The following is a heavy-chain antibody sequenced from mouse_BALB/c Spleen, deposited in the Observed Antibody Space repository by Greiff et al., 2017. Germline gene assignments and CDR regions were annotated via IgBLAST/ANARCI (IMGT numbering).Heavy chain of an antibody. Sequence: EVMLVESGGGLVKPGGFLKLSCAASGFAFSSYDMSWVRQTPEKRLEWVASISSGGSTYYPDSVKGRFTISRDNARNILYLQMSSLRSEDTAMYYCARGRGLRGYFDYWGQGTTLTVSS. V-gene: IGHV5-6-5*01. CDR1: GFAFSSYD. J-gene: IGHJ2*01. CDR2: ISSGGST. CDR3: ARGRGLRGYFDY. D-gene: IGHD2-2*01.